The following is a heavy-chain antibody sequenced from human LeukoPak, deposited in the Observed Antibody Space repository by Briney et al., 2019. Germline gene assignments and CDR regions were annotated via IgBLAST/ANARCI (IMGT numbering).Heavy chain of an antibody. J-gene: IGHJ4*02. V-gene: IGHV4-59*08. CDR3: ARHPNKSSGWVQDS. CDR1: DGSINSYY. D-gene: IGHD6-19*01. CDR2: VSYSGST. Sequence: SETLSLTCTVSDGSINSYYWNWIRQSPGTGLEWIGYVSYSGSTTYNPSLKSRGTISVDTSKNQFSLKLTSVTAADTAVYYCARHPNKSSGWVQDSWGPGTLVTVSS.